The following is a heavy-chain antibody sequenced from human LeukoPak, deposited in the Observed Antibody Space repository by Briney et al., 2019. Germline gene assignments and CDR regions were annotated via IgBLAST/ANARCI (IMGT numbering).Heavy chain of an antibody. CDR1: GFTFSSYA. D-gene: IGHD2-8*01. Sequence: GGSLRLSSAASGFTFSSYAMSWVRQAPGKGLEWVSAISGSGGSTYYADSVKGRFTISRDNSKNTLYLQMNSLRAEDTAVYYCAKEGDCTNGVCYIGVDYWGQGTLVTVSS. J-gene: IGHJ4*02. CDR2: ISGSGGST. CDR3: AKEGDCTNGVCYIGVDY. V-gene: IGHV3-23*01.